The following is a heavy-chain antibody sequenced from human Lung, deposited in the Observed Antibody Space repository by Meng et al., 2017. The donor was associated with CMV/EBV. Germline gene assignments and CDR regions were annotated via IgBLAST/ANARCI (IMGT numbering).Heavy chain of an antibody. Sequence: QVQLRESRPARVKPSETLSLTCAVSGDSITNHNWWAWVRQPPGKGLEWIGEIPHRGSSAYNPSLKSRVGMSIDKSKNQFSLKLTSVTAADTAVYHCLRRSGGSVWGQGTLVTVSS. J-gene: IGHJ1*01. CDR3: LRRSGGSV. CDR2: IPHRGSS. V-gene: IGHV4-4*02. D-gene: IGHD3-10*01. CDR1: GDSITNHNW.